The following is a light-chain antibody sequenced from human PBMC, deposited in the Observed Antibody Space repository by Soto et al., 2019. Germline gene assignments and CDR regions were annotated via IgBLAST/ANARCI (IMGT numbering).Light chain of an antibody. Sequence: FMLTQPHSVSESPGKTVTISCTRSSGSIASNYVQWYQQRPGSAPTTVIYEDNQRPSGVPDRFSGSIDSSSNSASLTISGLKTEDEADYYGQSYDSSKGVFGGGTKLTVL. V-gene: IGLV6-57*03. CDR2: EDN. CDR1: SGSIASNY. CDR3: QSYDSSKGV. J-gene: IGLJ2*01.